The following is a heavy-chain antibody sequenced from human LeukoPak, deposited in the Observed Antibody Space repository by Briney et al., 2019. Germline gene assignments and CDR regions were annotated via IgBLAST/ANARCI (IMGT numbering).Heavy chain of an antibody. V-gene: IGHV1-69*13. CDR1: GGTFSGYA. D-gene: IGHD3-22*01. CDR2: IIPIFGTA. Sequence: SVKVSCKASGGTFSGYAISWVRQAPGQGLEWMGGIIPIFGTANYAQKFQGRVTITADESTSTAYMELSSLRSEDTAVYYCARSPDYYDSSGWWFDPWGQGTLVTVSS. CDR3: ARSPDYYDSSGWWFDP. J-gene: IGHJ5*02.